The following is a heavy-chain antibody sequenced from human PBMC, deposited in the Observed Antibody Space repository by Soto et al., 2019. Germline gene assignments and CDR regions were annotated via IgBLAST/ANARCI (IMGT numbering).Heavy chain of an antibody. V-gene: IGHV4-34*01. D-gene: IGHD3-16*01. CDR2: IHHSGRS. J-gene: IGHJ4*02. CDR1: GGSFSDHY. CDR3: ARAPLIKSAEVKSFVDF. Sequence: SETLSFTCAVSGGSFSDHYWTWIRQPPGKGMEWIGEIHHSGRSQYNPSLKSRATISLDTSKNQFSLHLRSVTAADTALYYCARAPLIKSAEVKSFVDFWGQGTLVTVSS.